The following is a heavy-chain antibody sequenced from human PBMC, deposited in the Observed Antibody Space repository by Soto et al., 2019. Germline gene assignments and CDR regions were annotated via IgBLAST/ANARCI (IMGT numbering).Heavy chain of an antibody. J-gene: IGHJ4*02. D-gene: IGHD5-12*01. Sequence: ASVKVSCKASGYTFTGYAMHWVRQAPGQRLEWMGWINAGNGNTKYSQKFQGRVTITRDTSASTAYMELSSLRSEDTAVYYCARVSGYYLPDYQGQGTPVTVSS. CDR3: ARVSGYYLPDY. CDR1: GYTFTGYA. V-gene: IGHV1-3*01. CDR2: INAGNGNT.